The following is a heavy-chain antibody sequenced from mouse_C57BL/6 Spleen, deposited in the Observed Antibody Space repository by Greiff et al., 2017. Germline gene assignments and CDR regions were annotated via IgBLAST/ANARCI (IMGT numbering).Heavy chain of an antibody. D-gene: IGHD2-4*01. Sequence: VQGVESGEGLVKPGGSLKLSCAASGFTFSSYAMSWVRQTPEKRLEWVAYISSGGDYIYFADTVKGRFTISSDNARNTLYLQMSSLKSEDTAMYYCTRDPSYYDYDEGYAMDYWGQGTSVTASS. CDR3: TRDPSYYDYDEGYAMDY. J-gene: IGHJ4*01. CDR1: GFTFSSYA. CDR2: ISSGGDYI. V-gene: IGHV5-9-1*02.